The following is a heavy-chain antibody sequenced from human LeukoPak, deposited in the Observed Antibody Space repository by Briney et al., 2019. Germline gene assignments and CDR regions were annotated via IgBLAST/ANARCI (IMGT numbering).Heavy chain of an antibody. CDR2: IYTSGST. Sequence: SETLSLTCTVSGGSISSGSYYWSWIRQPAGKGLDWIGRIYTSGSTNYNPSLKSRVTISVDTSKNQFSPKLSSVTAADTAVYYCARASEGGPFDYFDYWGQGTLVTVSS. J-gene: IGHJ4*02. CDR1: GGSISSGSYY. D-gene: IGHD3-16*01. V-gene: IGHV4-61*02. CDR3: ARASEGGPFDYFDY.